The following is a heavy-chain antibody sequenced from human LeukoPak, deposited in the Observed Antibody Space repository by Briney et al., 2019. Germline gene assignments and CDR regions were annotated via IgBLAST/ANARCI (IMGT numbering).Heavy chain of an antibody. CDR2: ISSSGNTM. J-gene: IGHJ2*01. D-gene: IGHD2-2*01. CDR1: GFTFSDYY. Sequence: GGSLRLSCAASGFTFSDYYMTWIRQAPGKGLEWVSYISSSGNTMYYADSVKGRFTISRDNAKNSVYLQMNSLRADDSAVYYCAREDIAVVPTAMPRYFDLWGRGTLVTTSA. CDR3: AREDIAVVPTAMPRYFDL. V-gene: IGHV3-11*01.